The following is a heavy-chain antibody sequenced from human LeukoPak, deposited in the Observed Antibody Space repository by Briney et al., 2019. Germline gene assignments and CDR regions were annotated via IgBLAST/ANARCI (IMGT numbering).Heavy chain of an antibody. CDR3: AREDRITIFGVVITPDYYYGMDV. V-gene: IGHV1-46*01. D-gene: IGHD3-3*01. CDR1: EYTFTSYY. J-gene: IGHJ6*02. Sequence: ASVKVSCKASEYTFTSYYMHWVRQAPGQGLEWMGIINPSGGSTSYAQKFQGRVTMTRDTSTSTVYMELSSLRSEDTAVYYCAREDRITIFGVVITPDYYYGMDVWGQGTTVTVSS. CDR2: INPSGGST.